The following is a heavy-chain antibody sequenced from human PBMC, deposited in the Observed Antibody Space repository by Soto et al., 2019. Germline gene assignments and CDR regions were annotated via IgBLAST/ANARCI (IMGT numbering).Heavy chain of an antibody. Sequence: PSETLSLTCTVSGASIITNNYFWVWIRQSPSRGLELIGSISYSGRTYDNPSLQSRVTISIDASKNQFSLKLTSVTTADTSIYYCARRRASDYGGNHHPYYFDRWGQGTLVTVSS. D-gene: IGHD4-17*01. V-gene: IGHV4-39*01. CDR1: GASIITNNYF. J-gene: IGHJ4*02. CDR2: ISYSGRT. CDR3: ARRRASDYGGNHHPYYFDR.